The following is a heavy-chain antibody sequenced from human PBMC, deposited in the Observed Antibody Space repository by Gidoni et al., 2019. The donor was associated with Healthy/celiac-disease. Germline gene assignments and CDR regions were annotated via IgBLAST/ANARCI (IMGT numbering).Heavy chain of an antibody. CDR2: INPNSGGT. J-gene: IGHJ6*02. Sequence: MGRINPNSGGTNYAQKFQGRVTMTRDTSISTAYMELSRLRSDDTAVYYCARGSLETLHPAYPYYYYYYGMDVWGQGTTVTVSS. V-gene: IGHV1-2*06. CDR3: ARGSLETLHPAYPYYYYYYGMDV. D-gene: IGHD2-2*01.